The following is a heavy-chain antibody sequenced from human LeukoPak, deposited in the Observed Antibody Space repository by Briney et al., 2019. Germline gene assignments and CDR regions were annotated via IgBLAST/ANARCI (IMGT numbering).Heavy chain of an antibody. Sequence: SVKVSCKASGGTFSSYAISWVRQAPGQGLEWMGGIIPIFSTANYAQKFQGRVTITADESTSTAYMELSSLRSEDTAVYYCARIPPEGPYYYYYGMDVWGKGTTVTVSS. V-gene: IGHV1-69*13. J-gene: IGHJ6*04. CDR3: ARIPPEGPYYYYYGMDV. CDR2: IIPIFSTA. D-gene: IGHD1-14*01. CDR1: GGTFSSYA.